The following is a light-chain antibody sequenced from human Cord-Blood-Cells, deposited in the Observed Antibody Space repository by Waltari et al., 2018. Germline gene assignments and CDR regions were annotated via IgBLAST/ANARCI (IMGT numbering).Light chain of an antibody. V-gene: IGKV1-9*01. Sequence: IQLTQSPSSLSASVGARVTITCRARQGISSYLAWYQQTPGKAPKLLIYAASTVQSGVPAMFSVSGSGTDFTLTISSLQPEDFATYYCQQLNSYPRTFGQGTKVEIK. J-gene: IGKJ1*01. CDR1: QGISSY. CDR2: AAS. CDR3: QQLNSYPRT.